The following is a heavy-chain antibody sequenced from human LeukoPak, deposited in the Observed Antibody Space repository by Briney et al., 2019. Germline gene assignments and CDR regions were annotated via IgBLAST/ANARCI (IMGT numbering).Heavy chain of an antibody. D-gene: IGHD3-10*01. CDR3: AKDMRRYYGSGSYLDY. CDR1: GFTFDDYA. Sequence: QPGGSLRLSCAASGFTFDDYAMHWVRQAPGKGLEWVSGISWNSGSIGYADSVKGRFTISRDNAKNSLYLQMNSLRAEDTALYYCAKDMRRYYGSGSYLDYWGQGTLVTVSS. V-gene: IGHV3-9*01. CDR2: ISWNSGSI. J-gene: IGHJ4*02.